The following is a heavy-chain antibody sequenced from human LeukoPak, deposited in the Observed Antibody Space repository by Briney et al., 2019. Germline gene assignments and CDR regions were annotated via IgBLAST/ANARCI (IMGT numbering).Heavy chain of an antibody. CDR3: ARGGSYVNPHFDY. V-gene: IGHV1-3*01. CDR2: INAGNGNT. CDR1: GYTFTSYA. Sequence: GASVKVSCKASGYTFTSYAMHWVRQAPGQRLEWMGWINAGNGNTKYSQKFQGRVTITRDTSASTAYKELSSLRSEDTAVYYCARGGSYVNPHFDYWGQGTLVTVSS. D-gene: IGHD1-26*01. J-gene: IGHJ4*02.